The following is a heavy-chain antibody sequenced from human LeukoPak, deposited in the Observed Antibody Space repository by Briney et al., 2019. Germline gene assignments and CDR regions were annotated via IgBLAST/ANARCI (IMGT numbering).Heavy chain of an antibody. V-gene: IGHV1-18*01. Sequence: ASVKVSCKASGYTFTSYGISWVRQAPGQGLEWMGWISAYNGNTNYAQKLQGRVTMTTDTSTSTAYMELRSLRSDDTAVYYCASGEYYYDSSGYYSYAEYFQHWGQGILVTVSS. CDR3: ASGEYYYDSSGYYSYAEYFQH. D-gene: IGHD3-22*01. CDR2: ISAYNGNT. CDR1: GYTFTSYG. J-gene: IGHJ1*01.